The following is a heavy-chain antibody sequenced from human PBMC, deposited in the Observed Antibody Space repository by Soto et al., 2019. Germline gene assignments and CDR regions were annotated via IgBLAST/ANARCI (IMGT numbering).Heavy chain of an antibody. J-gene: IGHJ4*02. CDR3: ARRYGGNFDY. Sequence: SETMSLTCAVSGGYISSGYYYWSWIRQPPGKGLEWIGYIYYSGSTYYNPSLKSRVTISVDTSKNQFSLKLSSVTAADTAVYYCARRYGGNFDYWGQGTLVTVSS. V-gene: IGHV4-30-4*02. CDR1: GGYISSGYYY. CDR2: IYYSGST. D-gene: IGHD3-16*01.